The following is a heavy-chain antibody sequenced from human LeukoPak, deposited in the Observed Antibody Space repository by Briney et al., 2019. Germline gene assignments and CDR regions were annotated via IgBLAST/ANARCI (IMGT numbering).Heavy chain of an antibody. D-gene: IGHD4-17*01. Sequence: SQTLSLTCTVSGGSISSGSFYWSWIRQPAGKGLEWIGRIYTSGSTKYNPSLKSRVTISIDTSKNQFALKLNSVTAADTAVYYCARATITVTTFNSWGQGTLVTVSS. J-gene: IGHJ5*01. CDR3: ARATITVTTFNS. CDR2: IYTSGST. CDR1: GGSISSGSFY. V-gene: IGHV4-61*02.